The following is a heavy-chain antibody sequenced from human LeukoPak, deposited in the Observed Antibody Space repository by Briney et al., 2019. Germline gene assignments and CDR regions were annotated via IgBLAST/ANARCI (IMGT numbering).Heavy chain of an antibody. J-gene: IGHJ4*02. V-gene: IGHV4-39*01. CDR3: ARRVTVEKNYFDD. Sequence: SETLSLTCTVAGGSITSTTYYWGWIRQPPGKGLEWIGSLYSDGRIYYNPSLKSRVTISVDTSKNQFSLRLSSVTVADTAVYYCARRVTVEKNYFDDWGQGTLVTGSS. CDR2: LYSDGRI. CDR1: GGSITSTTYY. D-gene: IGHD2-21*02.